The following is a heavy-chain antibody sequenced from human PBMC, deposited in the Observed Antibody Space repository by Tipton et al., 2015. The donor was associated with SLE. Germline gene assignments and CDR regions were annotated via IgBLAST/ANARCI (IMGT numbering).Heavy chain of an antibody. CDR3: ARGGGIAAAGDAFDI. CDR1: GGFISSYY. Sequence: TLSLTCTVSGGFISSYYWSWIRQPPGKGLGWIGYIYYSGSTNYNPSLKSRVTISVDTSKNQFSLKLSSVTAADTAVYYCARGGGIAAAGDAFDIWGQGTMVTVSS. J-gene: IGHJ3*02. D-gene: IGHD6-13*01. CDR2: IYYSGST. V-gene: IGHV4-59*01.